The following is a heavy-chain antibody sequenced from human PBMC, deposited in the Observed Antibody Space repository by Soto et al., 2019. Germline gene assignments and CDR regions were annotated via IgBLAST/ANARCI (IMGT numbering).Heavy chain of an antibody. CDR1: GYTFSNYG. D-gene: IGHD7-27*01. Sequence: GASVQVSCKASGYTFSNYGISWVRQAPGQQAPGQGLEWMGWINPNNGDTNYAQNLQGRVTMSTDTSTSTAYMELRSLISEDTAVYYCAKGPPNWGFDYWGQGTLVTVSS. CDR3: AKGPPNWGFDY. CDR2: INPNNGDT. V-gene: IGHV1-18*01. J-gene: IGHJ4*02.